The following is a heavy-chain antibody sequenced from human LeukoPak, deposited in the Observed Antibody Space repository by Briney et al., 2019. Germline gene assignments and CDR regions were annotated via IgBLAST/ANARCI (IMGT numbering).Heavy chain of an antibody. J-gene: IGHJ4*02. D-gene: IGHD3-9*01. CDR3: ARSKDILTGYCFDY. CDR2: IYYSGST. V-gene: IGHV4-59*01. Sequence: SETLSLTCTVSGGSISSYYWSWIRQPPGKGLEWIGYIYYSGSTNYNPSLESRVTISVDTSKNQFSLKLSSVTAADTAVYYCARSKDILTGYCFDYWGQGTLVTVSS. CDR1: GGSISSYY.